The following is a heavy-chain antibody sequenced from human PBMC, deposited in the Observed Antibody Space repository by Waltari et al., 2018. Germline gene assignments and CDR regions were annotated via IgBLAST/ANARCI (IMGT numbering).Heavy chain of an antibody. J-gene: IGHJ6*02. CDR2: INPNSGGT. V-gene: IGHV1-2*06. D-gene: IGHD3-10*01. Sequence: QVQLVQSGAEVKKPGASVKVSCKASGYTFTGYYMHWVRQAPGQGLEWMGRINPNSGGTNYAQKVQGRVTMTWDTSSSTSYMERSWRRSDDTAVYYCARAWMVHGPYYYYGMDVWGQGTTVTVSS. CDR1: GYTFTGYY. CDR3: ARAWMVHGPYYYYGMDV.